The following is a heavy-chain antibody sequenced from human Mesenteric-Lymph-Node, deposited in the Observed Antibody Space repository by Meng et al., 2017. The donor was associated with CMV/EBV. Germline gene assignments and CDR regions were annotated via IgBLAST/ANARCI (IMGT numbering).Heavy chain of an antibody. D-gene: IGHD2-15*01. V-gene: IGHV1-69*02. CDR1: GGTFNSYI. CDR3: AGVVGASYYFDY. Sequence: SVKVSCKPSGGTFNSYIINWVRQAPGQGLEWMGRVMPILGIENYAQKFQGRVTINADTSTSTAYMELSSLRSEDTAVYYCAGVVGASYYFDYWGQGTLVTVSS. CDR2: VMPILGIE. J-gene: IGHJ4*02.